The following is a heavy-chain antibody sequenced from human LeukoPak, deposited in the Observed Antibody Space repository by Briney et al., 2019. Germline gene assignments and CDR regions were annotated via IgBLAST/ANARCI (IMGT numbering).Heavy chain of an antibody. CDR2: INWNGDSP. Sequence: GGSPRLSCTASGFTFGDCGMSWVRQAPGKGLEWVSGINWNGDSPRYADSVKGRFTISRDNAKNSLYLQMNSLRAEDTALYHCARDLARGGPHARLNYYMDVWGKGTTVTVSS. CDR1: GFTFGDCG. CDR3: ARDLARGGPHARLNYYMDV. J-gene: IGHJ6*03. D-gene: IGHD3-16*01. V-gene: IGHV3-20*01.